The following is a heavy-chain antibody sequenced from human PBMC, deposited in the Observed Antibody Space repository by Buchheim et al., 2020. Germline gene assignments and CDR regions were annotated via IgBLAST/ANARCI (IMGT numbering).Heavy chain of an antibody. CDR3: ARADGSDSGVYFDS. CDR2: IRQDGNDQ. Sequence: DVQLVESGGGLVQPGGSLRLSCAASGFTFTNYWMSWVRQAPGKGLEWVVNIRQDGNDQYLLASARGRFTLSRANAKNSLYLQMNSLRVEDTGLYYCARADGSDSGVYFDSWGQGTL. V-gene: IGHV3-7*01. J-gene: IGHJ4*02. CDR1: GFTFTNYW. D-gene: IGHD4-23*01.